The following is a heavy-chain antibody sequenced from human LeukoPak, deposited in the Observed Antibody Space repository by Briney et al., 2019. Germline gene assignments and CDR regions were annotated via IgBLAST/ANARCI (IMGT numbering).Heavy chain of an antibody. CDR2: IYPGDSDT. V-gene: IGHV5-51*01. CDR3: ASQASSALADAFDI. J-gene: IGHJ3*02. D-gene: IGHD6-6*01. CDR1: GYIYTSYW. Sequence: GESLKISCNSSGYIYTSYWIGWVRQMPGKGLEWMGIIYPGDSDTRYSPSFQGQVTISADKSISTAYLQWSSLKASDTAMYYCASQASSALADAFDIWGQGTMVTVSS.